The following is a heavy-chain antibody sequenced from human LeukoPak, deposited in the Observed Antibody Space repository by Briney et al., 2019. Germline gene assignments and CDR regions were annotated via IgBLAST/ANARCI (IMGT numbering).Heavy chain of an antibody. CDR2: ISYSGNT. Sequence: PSQTLSLTCTVSGGSISSGSYYWRWIRQPPGKGLEWIGYISYSGNTYYNPSLNSRVTISVDTSKNQLSLRLSSVTAADTAVYYCARDVGGGPFFDYWGQGILVTVSS. V-gene: IGHV4-30-4*01. CDR3: ARDVGGGPFFDY. J-gene: IGHJ4*02. CDR1: GGSISSGSYY. D-gene: IGHD3-10*01.